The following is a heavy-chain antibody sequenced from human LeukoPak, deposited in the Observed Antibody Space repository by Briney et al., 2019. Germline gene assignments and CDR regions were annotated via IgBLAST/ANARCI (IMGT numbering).Heavy chain of an antibody. CDR2: IFHTGST. Sequence: PETLSLTCSVSGDSISSRKWWTWVRQTPEKGLEWIGEIFHTGSTNYNPSVESRVTISIDKSKNQFSLMLKSVTAADTALYYCARGMWFDTLFSTFDVWGQGTMVSVSS. V-gene: IGHV4-4*03. CDR3: ARGMWFDTLFSTFDV. J-gene: IGHJ3*01. CDR1: GDSISSRKW. D-gene: IGHD3-10*01.